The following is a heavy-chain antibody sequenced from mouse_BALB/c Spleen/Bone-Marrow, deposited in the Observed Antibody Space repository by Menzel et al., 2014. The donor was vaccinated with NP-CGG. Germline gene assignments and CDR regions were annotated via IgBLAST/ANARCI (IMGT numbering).Heavy chain of an antibody. J-gene: IGHJ2*01. CDR3: AKTGTRYYFDY. CDR1: GYSITSDYA. Sequence: EVKLMESGPGLVKPSQSLSLTCTVTGYSITSDYAWNWIRQFPGNKLEWMGYISYSGSTSYNPSLKSRISITRDTSKNQFLLQLNSVTTEDTATYYCAKTGTRYYFDYWGQGTTLTVSS. D-gene: IGHD4-1*01. CDR2: ISYSGST. V-gene: IGHV3-2*02.